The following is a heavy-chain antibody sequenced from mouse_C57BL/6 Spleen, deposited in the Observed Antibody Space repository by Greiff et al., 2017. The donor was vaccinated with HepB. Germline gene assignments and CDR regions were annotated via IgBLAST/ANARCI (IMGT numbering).Heavy chain of an antibody. CDR1: GYAFSSSW. J-gene: IGHJ4*01. D-gene: IGHD1-1*01. V-gene: IGHV1-82*01. CDR3: ARSGFYYGSSYDYAMDY. CDR2: IYPGDGDT. Sequence: VQLQQSGPELVKPGASVKISCKASGYAFSSSWMNWVKQRPGKGLEWIGRIYPGDGDTNYNGKFKGKATLTADKSSSTAYMQLSSLTSEDSAVYFCARSGFYYGSSYDYAMDYWGQGTSVTVSS.